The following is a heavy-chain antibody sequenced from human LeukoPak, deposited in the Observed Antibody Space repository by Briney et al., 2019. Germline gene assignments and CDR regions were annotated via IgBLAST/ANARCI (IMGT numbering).Heavy chain of an antibody. V-gene: IGHV4-39*07. CDR1: GDSISRNIYY. CDR3: ARDIGAGAAAGTYAFDI. CDR2: IYYSGST. D-gene: IGHD6-13*01. J-gene: IGHJ3*02. Sequence: SETLSLTCTDSGDSISRNIYYWGWIRQPPGKGLEWIGRIYYSGSTNYNPSLKSRVTISVDTSKNQFSLKLSSVTAADTAVYYCARDIGAGAAAGTYAFDICGQGTMVTVSS.